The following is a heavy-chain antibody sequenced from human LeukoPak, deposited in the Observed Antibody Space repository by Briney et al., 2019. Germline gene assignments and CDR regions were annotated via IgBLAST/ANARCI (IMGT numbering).Heavy chain of an antibody. CDR3: ARAMSVAGIFNWFDP. CDR2: IFPADSDT. D-gene: IGHD6-19*01. Sequence: GESLKISCEGSGYSFTSYWIGWVRQMPEKGQEWMGIIFPADSDTRYSPSFQGQVTISADKSITTAYLQWSSLEASDTAMYYCARAMSVAGIFNWFDPWGQGTLVTVSS. CDR1: GYSFTSYW. J-gene: IGHJ5*02. V-gene: IGHV5-51*01.